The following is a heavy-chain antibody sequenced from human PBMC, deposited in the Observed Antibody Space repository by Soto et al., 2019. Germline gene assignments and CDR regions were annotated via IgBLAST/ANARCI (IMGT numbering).Heavy chain of an antibody. CDR1: GGSVGSGSYY. D-gene: IGHD3-22*01. Sequence: SETLSLTCTVSGGSVGSGSYYWSWIRQPPGKGLEWIGYIYYSGSTNYNPSLKSRVTISVDTSKNQFSLKLSSVTAADTAVYYCARDRYDSSDWGQGTLVTVSS. CDR3: ARDRYDSSD. J-gene: IGHJ4*02. CDR2: IYYSGST. V-gene: IGHV4-61*01.